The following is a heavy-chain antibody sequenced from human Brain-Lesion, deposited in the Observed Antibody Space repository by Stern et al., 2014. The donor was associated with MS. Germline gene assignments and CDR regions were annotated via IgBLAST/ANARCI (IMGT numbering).Heavy chain of an antibody. J-gene: IGHJ4*02. D-gene: IGHD5-18*01. CDR1: GGSISSGSDY. Sequence: QWQLVESGPGLVKPSQTLSLTCTVSGGSISSGSDYWSWIRQPVGKGLAWIGRIHPSGSAFYTPSLKSRVTISTDPSMTQFSLELNSATAADTAIYYCASGYRIFDYWGQGILVTVSS. V-gene: IGHV4-61*02. CDR2: IHPSGSA. CDR3: ASGYRIFDY.